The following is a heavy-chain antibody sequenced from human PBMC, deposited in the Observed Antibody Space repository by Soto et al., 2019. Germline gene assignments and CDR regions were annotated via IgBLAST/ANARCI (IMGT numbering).Heavy chain of an antibody. CDR1: SGSMSSSLNH. V-gene: IGHV4-39*01. CDR3: ARPGNYGSGSYLYYLDY. D-gene: IGHD3-10*01. Sequence: SETLSLTCIVSSGSMSSSLNHWGWIRQPPGKGLEWIGNINYSGSTYYNPSLQIRVTISVDTSKNQFSLKLSSVTAADTAVYYCARPGNYGSGSYLYYLDYWGQGTLVT. J-gene: IGHJ4*02. CDR2: INYSGST.